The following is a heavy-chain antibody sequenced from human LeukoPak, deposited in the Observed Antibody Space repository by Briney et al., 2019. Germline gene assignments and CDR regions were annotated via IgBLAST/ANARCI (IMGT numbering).Heavy chain of an antibody. Sequence: SETLSLTCAVYGGSFSGYYWSWIRQPPGKGLEWIGYIYYSGSTNYNPSLKSRVTISVDTSKNQFSLKLSSVTAADTAVYYCARGATVLYYYGMDVWGQGTTVTVSS. J-gene: IGHJ6*02. CDR1: GGSFSGYY. CDR2: IYYSGST. CDR3: ARGATVLYYYGMDV. V-gene: IGHV4-59*01. D-gene: IGHD3-10*02.